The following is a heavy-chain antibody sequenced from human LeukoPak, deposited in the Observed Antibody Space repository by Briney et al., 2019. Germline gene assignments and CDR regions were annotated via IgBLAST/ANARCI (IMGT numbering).Heavy chain of an antibody. V-gene: IGHV4-38-2*02. CDR1: GYSISSGYY. CDR3: ARKVPQTYYYGSGSYYRPSYFDY. CDR2: INHSGST. Sequence: SETLSLTCTVSGYSISSGYYWSWIRQPPGKGLEWIGEINHSGSTNYNPSLKSRVTISVDTSKNQFSLKLSSVTAADTAVYYCARKVPQTYYYGSGSYYRPSYFDYWGQGTLVTVSS. J-gene: IGHJ4*02. D-gene: IGHD3-10*01.